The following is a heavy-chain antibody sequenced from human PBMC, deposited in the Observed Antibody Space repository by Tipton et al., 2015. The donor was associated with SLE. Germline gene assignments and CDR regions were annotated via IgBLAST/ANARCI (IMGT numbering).Heavy chain of an antibody. V-gene: IGHV1-2*02. CDR1: GYTFTGYY. CDR2: INPNSGGT. CDR3: AREVSYYDSSGRDSAFDL. J-gene: IGHJ3*01. D-gene: IGHD3-22*01. Sequence: QVQLVQSGPEVKKPGASVKVSCKASGYTFTGYYIHWVRQAPGQGLEWMGWINPNSGGTKFAQKFEDRVTMTRDTSISTVYMEVSRLRSDDTAVYYCAREVSYYDSSGRDSAFDLWGQGTMVNVSS.